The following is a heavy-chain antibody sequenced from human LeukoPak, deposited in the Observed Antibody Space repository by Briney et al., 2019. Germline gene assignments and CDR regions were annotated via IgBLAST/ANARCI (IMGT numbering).Heavy chain of an antibody. CDR1: GYTFTNYD. J-gene: IGHJ4*02. V-gene: IGHV1-8*01. Sequence: ASVNVSCKASGYTFTNYDIMSVRQATGQGHEWMGWMNSNSGNTGYAQRFQDRVTMTRDRSINTAYMELHSLTSEDTSVYYCARGRGGTVVRGYLDYWGRGTLVTVSS. CDR2: MNSNSGNT. CDR3: ARGRGGTVVRGYLDY. D-gene: IGHD3-10*01.